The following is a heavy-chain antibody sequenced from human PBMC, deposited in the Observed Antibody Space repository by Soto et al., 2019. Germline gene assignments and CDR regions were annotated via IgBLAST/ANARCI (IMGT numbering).Heavy chain of an antibody. CDR3: ARGLYYDFWSGYYSYYYYMDV. Sequence: GASVKVSCKASGYTFTSYYMHWVRQAPGQGLEWMGIINPSGGSTSYAQKFQGRVTMTRDTSTSTVYMELSSLRSEDTAVYYCARGLYYDFWSGYYSYYYYMDVWGKGTTVTVSS. J-gene: IGHJ6*03. CDR2: INPSGGST. D-gene: IGHD3-3*01. V-gene: IGHV1-46*03. CDR1: GYTFTSYY.